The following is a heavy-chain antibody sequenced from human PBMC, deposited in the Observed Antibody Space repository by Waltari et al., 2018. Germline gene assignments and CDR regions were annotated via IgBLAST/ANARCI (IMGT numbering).Heavy chain of an antibody. CDR1: GGSLSSYY. CDR2: IYYSGST. Sequence: QVQLQESGPGLVKPSETLSLTCTVAGGSLSSYYWSWIRQPPGKGLEWIGYIYYSGSTNYNPSLKSRVTISVDTSKHQFSLMLSSVTAADTAVYYCARFHSNYYYGMDVWGQGTTVTVSS. V-gene: IGHV4-59*01. D-gene: IGHD4-4*01. J-gene: IGHJ6*02. CDR3: ARFHSNYYYGMDV.